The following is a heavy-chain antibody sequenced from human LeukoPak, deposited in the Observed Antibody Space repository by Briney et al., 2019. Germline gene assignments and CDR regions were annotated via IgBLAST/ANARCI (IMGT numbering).Heavy chain of an antibody. J-gene: IGHJ4*02. Sequence: GGSLRLSCAASGFTFSSSWMHWVRQAPGKGLVWVSHIKSDGSSTSYADSVKGRFTISRDNAKNTLYLQMNSLRAEDTAVYYCARDWAYSYDYWGQGTLVTVSS. CDR2: IKSDGSST. V-gene: IGHV3-74*01. D-gene: IGHD5-18*01. CDR3: ARDWAYSYDY. CDR1: GFTFSSSW.